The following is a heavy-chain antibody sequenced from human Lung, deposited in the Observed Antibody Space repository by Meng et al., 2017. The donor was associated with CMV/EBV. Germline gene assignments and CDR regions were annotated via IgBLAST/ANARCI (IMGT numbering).Heavy chain of an antibody. Sequence: GESLKISCAASGFTFSSYAMHWVRQAPGKGLEWVTVISYNGGNKYYADSVKGRFTVSRDNSKNTLYLQMNSLRTEDTAVYYCARGGELSELGAFRGSFDYXGQGXLVTVSS. D-gene: IGHD1-7*01. J-gene: IGHJ4*02. CDR3: ARGGELSELGAFRGSFDY. V-gene: IGHV3-30-3*01. CDR2: ISYNGGNK. CDR1: GFTFSSYA.